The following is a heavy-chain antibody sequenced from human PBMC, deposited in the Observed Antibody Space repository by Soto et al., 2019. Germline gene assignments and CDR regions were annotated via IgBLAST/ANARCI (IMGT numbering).Heavy chain of an antibody. CDR3: AKIGYLYDSSGYSLEYFQH. CDR2: ISATGRTT. D-gene: IGHD3-22*01. CDR1: GFIFSDCV. V-gene: IGHV3-23*01. Sequence: GGSLRLSCEASGFIFSDCVMIWVRQAPGKGLEWISSISATGRTTYYADSVKCRFTISRDNSKNTLYLQMNSLRAEETAVYYCAKIGYLYDSSGYSLEYFQHWGQGTLVTVSS. J-gene: IGHJ1*01.